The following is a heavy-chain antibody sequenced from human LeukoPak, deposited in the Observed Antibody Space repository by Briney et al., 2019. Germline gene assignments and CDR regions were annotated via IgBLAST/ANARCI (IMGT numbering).Heavy chain of an antibody. CDR3: ARDFKGPYYYDSSGTLDY. Sequence: GGSLRLSCAASGFTFSTYSMHWVRQAPGKGLVWVSYIKPDGSDTTYADSVKGRFTISRDNSKNTLYLQMNSLRAEDTAVYYCARDFKGPYYYDSSGTLDYWGQGTLVTVSS. V-gene: IGHV3-74*01. CDR2: IKPDGSDT. D-gene: IGHD3-22*01. CDR1: GFTFSTYS. J-gene: IGHJ4*02.